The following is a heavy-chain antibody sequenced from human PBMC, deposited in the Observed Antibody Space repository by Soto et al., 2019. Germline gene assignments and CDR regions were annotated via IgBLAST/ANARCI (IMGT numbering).Heavy chain of an antibody. V-gene: IGHV4-59*08. CDR3: ASRVRIDAFDI. J-gene: IGHJ3*02. Sequence: QVQLQESGPGLVKPSETLSLTCTVSSGSISRYYWTWIRQPPGKGLEWIGYISYSGSTNYNPSLKSRVTMTADTSKNQISLKLSSVTAADTAVYYCASRVRIDAFDIWGQGTMVTVSS. CDR1: SGSISRYY. CDR2: ISYSGST. D-gene: IGHD1-1*01.